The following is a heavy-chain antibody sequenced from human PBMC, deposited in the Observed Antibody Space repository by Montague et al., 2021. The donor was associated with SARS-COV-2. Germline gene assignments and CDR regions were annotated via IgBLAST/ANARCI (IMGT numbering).Heavy chain of an antibody. D-gene: IGHD3-3*01. V-gene: IGHV4-39*01. Sequence: SETLSLTRTVSGGSISSSSYYWGWIRQPPGKGLEWIGYIYYSGSTYYNPSLKSRVTIFVETSKNQFSLKLSSVTAADTAAYYCARQPTRGITIFGVVTDYGMDVWGQGTTVTVSS. CDR2: IYYSGST. J-gene: IGHJ6*02. CDR3: ARQPTRGITIFGVVTDYGMDV. CDR1: GGSISSSSYY.